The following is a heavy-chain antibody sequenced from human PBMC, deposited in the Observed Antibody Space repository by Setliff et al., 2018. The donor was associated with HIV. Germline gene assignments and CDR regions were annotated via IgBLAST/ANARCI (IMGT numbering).Heavy chain of an antibody. V-gene: IGHV4-39*07. CDR1: GDSIDRTGYY. CDR2: IYYNGNT. D-gene: IGHD3-10*01. CDR3: ARGMVRGLRWDS. J-gene: IGHJ4*03. Sequence: SETLSLTCTVSGDSIDRTGYYWGWIRQPPGKGLEWIGSIYYNGNTYNKPSLKSRVTISVDTSKNQFSLKLSSVTAADTAVYYCARGMVRGLRWDSWGQGTLVTVSS.